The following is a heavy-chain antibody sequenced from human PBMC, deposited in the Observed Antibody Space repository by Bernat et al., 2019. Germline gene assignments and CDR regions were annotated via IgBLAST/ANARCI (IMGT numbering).Heavy chain of an antibody. CDR2: IYSDGST. J-gene: IGHJ5*02. CDR1: GFTVSSNY. D-gene: IGHD3-3*01. CDR3: ARQDDFWSGFVV. V-gene: IGHV3-66*04. Sequence: EVQLVESGGNLVQPGGSLRLSCAASGFTVSSNYMSWVRQAPGKGLEWVSTIYSDGSTYYADSVKGGFVSSRDNSKNTLFLHMGRLRADDMALYYCARQDDFWSGFVVWGQGTLVTVSS.